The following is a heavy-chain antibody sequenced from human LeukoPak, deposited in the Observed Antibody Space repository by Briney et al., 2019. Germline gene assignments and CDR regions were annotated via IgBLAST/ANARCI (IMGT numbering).Heavy chain of an antibody. V-gene: IGHV3-21*01. CDR1: GFTFSSYS. Sequence: GSLRLSCAASGFTFSSYSMNWVRQAPGKGLEWVSSISSSSSYIYYADSVKGRFTISRDNAKNSLYLQMNSLRAEDTAVYYCARRGDYYYYYGMDVWGQGTTVTVSS. J-gene: IGHJ6*02. D-gene: IGHD4-17*01. CDR3: ARRGDYYYYYGMDV. CDR2: ISSSSSYI.